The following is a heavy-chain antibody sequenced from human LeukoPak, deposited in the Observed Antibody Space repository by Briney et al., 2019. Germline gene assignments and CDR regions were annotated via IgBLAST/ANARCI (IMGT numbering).Heavy chain of an antibody. CDR1: GYTFTSYG. CDR2: INPNSGGT. V-gene: IGHV1-2*02. D-gene: IGHD5-12*01. CDR3: ARVRWLRLDFDY. Sequence: ASVKVSCKASGYTFTSYGISWVRQAPGQGLEWMGWINPNSGGTNYAQKFQGRVTMTRDTSISTAYMELSRLRSDDTAVYYCARVRWLRLDFDYWGQGTLVTVSS. J-gene: IGHJ4*02.